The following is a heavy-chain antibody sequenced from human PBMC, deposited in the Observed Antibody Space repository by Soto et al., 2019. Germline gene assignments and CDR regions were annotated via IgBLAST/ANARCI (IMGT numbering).Heavy chain of an antibody. Sequence: PSLTCTVSGGSISSGDYYWSWIRQPPGKGLEWIGYIYYSGSTYYNPSLKSRVTISVDTSKNQFSLKLSSVTAADTAVYYCARYYGSGSYYTNWFDPWGQGTLVTVSS. D-gene: IGHD3-10*01. V-gene: IGHV4-30-4*01. CDR2: IYYSGST. J-gene: IGHJ5*02. CDR1: GGSISSGDYY. CDR3: ARYYGSGSYYTNWFDP.